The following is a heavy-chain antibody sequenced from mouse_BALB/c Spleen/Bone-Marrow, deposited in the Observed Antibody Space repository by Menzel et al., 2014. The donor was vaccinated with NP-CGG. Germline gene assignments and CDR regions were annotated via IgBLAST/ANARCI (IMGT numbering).Heavy chain of an antibody. D-gene: IGHD2-2*01. V-gene: IGHV1-4*02. CDR1: GYTFTSYT. Sequence: VQLQQSAAELARPGASVKMSCKASGYTFTSYTMHWVRQRPGQGLEWIGYINPSSGYTEYNQKFKDKTTLTADKSSSTAYMQLSSLTSEVSAVYYCARDGYGAMDYWGQGTSVTVSS. CDR3: ARDGYGAMDY. CDR2: INPSSGYT. J-gene: IGHJ4*01.